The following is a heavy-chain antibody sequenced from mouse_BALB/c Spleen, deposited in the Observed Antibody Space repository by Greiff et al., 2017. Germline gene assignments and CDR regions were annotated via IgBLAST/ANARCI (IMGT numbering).Heavy chain of an antibody. CDR3: ARVLYYGNLYYAMDY. J-gene: IGHJ4*01. D-gene: IGHD2-1*01. CDR1: GFTFSSYT. V-gene: IGHV5-12-2*01. CDR2: ISNGGGST. Sequence: DVKLVESGGGLVQPGGSLKLSCAASGFTFSSYTMSWVRQTPEKRLEWVAYISNGGGSTYYPDTVKGRFTISRDNAKNTLYLQMSSLKSEDTAMYYCARVLYYGNLYYAMDYWGQGTSVTVSS.